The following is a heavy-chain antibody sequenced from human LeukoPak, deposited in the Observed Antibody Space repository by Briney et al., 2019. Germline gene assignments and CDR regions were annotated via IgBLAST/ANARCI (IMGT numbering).Heavy chain of an antibody. Sequence: ASVKVSCKASGYTFTGYYMHWERQAPGQGLEWMGWINPNSGGTNYAQKFQGRVTMTRDTSISTAYMELSRLRSDDTAVYYCARGTRVIVVVPAAQCPYWGQGTLVTVSS. J-gene: IGHJ4*02. CDR2: INPNSGGT. CDR1: GYTFTGYY. D-gene: IGHD2-2*01. CDR3: ARGTRVIVVVPAAQCPY. V-gene: IGHV1-2*02.